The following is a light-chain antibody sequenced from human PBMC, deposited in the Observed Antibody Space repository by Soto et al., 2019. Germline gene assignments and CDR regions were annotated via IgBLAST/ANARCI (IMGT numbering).Light chain of an antibody. CDR3: QNSYSSPPWT. J-gene: IGKJ1*01. V-gene: IGKV1-39*01. Sequence: DLQITQSPASLSALVRERVTIALGAGQTISTFLNWYQQKPGTAPRLLISRASRVQSGVPPRFSGSGSGRDFNLTISSLRPDDIATYFCQNSYSSPPWTFGQGTKVDIK. CDR1: QTISTF. CDR2: RAS.